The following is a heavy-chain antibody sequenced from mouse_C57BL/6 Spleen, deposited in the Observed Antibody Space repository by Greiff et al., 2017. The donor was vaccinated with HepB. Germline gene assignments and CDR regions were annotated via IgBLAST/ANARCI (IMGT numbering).Heavy chain of an antibody. CDR3: ATSYYSNYGDY. CDR2: IHPNSGST. Sequence: VKLQQPGAELVKPGASVKLSCKASGYTFTSYWMHWVKQRPGQGLEWIGMIHPNSGSTNYNEKFKSKATLTVDKSSSTAYMQLSSLTSEDSAVYYCATSYYSNYGDYWGQGTTLTVSS. J-gene: IGHJ2*01. CDR1: GYTFTSYW. V-gene: IGHV1-64*01. D-gene: IGHD2-5*01.